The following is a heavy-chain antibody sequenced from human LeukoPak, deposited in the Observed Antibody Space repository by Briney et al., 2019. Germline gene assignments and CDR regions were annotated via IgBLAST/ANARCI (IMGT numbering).Heavy chain of an antibody. CDR1: GGSISSYY. V-gene: IGHV4-4*07. CDR3: ARDWGSYYYDSSGSDAFDI. J-gene: IGHJ3*02. D-gene: IGHD3-22*01. CDR2: IYTSGST. Sequence: SETLSLTCTVSGGSISSYYWSWIRQPAGKGLEWIGRIYTSGSTNYNPSLKSRVTMSVDTSKNQFSLKLSSVTAADTAVYYCARDWGSYYYDSSGSDAFDIWGQGTMVTVSS.